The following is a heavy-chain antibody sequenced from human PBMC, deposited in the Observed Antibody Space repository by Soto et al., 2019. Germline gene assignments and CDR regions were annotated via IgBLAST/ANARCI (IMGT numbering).Heavy chain of an antibody. V-gene: IGHV1-18*01. J-gene: IGHJ3*02. Sequence: VASLKVCCKACGYTFTSHGSSWVRHAPGQGLEWMGWISAYNGNANYAQNLQGRVTMTTDTSTSTAYMELRSLRSDDTAVYYCVVAYHSLELPHDAFDIWGQGTMVTVSS. CDR3: VVAYHSLELPHDAFDI. CDR1: GYTFTSHG. D-gene: IGHD2-15*01. CDR2: ISAYNGNA.